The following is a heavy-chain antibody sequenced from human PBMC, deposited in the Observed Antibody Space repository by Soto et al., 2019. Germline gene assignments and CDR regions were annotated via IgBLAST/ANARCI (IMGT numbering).Heavy chain of an antibody. V-gene: IGHV4-39*07. CDR2: IYYIRNV. CDR1: GGTISSSNTYH. J-gene: IGHJ6*02. Sequence: SETLSLTCSVSGGTISSSNTYHWGWIRQSPGKGLEWIAYIYYIRNVNYNPSLKSRVTISVDTSQNQFSLKLSSVTAADTAVYYCASLSKTYGDYYYGMDVWGQGTTVTVSS. D-gene: IGHD4-17*01. CDR3: ASLSKTYGDYYYGMDV.